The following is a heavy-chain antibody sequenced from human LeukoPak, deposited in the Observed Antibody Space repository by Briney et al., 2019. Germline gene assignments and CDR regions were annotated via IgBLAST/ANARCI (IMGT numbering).Heavy chain of an antibody. V-gene: IGHV3-23*01. CDR3: AKDGRTYYYDSSGYRFDY. CDR1: GFTFSSYA. D-gene: IGHD3-22*01. CDR2: ISGSGGST. Sequence: PGGSLRLSCAASGFTFSSYAMSWVRQAPGEGLEWVSAISGSGGSTYYADSVKGRFTISRDNSKNSLYLQMNSLRAEDTAVYYCAKDGRTYYYDSSGYRFDYWGQGTLVTVSS. J-gene: IGHJ4*02.